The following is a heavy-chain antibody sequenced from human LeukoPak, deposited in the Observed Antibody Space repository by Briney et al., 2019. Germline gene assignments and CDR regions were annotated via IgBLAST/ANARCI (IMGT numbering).Heavy chain of an antibody. CDR1: GGTFSSYA. Sequence: SVKVSCKASGGTFSSYAISWVRQAPGQGLEWMGRIIPILGIANYAQKFQGRVTITADKSTSTAYMELSSLRTEDTAVYYCAVAAEDGYNTGAWVGYFDYWGQGTLVTVSS. CDR2: IIPILGIA. V-gene: IGHV1-69*04. CDR3: AVAAEDGYNTGAWVGYFDY. D-gene: IGHD5-24*01. J-gene: IGHJ4*02.